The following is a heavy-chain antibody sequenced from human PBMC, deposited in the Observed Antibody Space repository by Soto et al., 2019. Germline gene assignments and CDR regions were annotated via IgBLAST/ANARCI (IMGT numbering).Heavy chain of an antibody. CDR1: GGSFTGYY. Sequence: QVQLQQWGAGLLKPSETLSLTCAVYGGSFTGYYWSWIHQPPGKGLEWIGEINHRGSTNYNPSLKSRVTISVDTSKNQFSLNLNSVTAADTAVYYCARGSRVKIPAASGRDYYYHGLDVWGQGTAVTVSS. CDR3: ARGSRVKIPAASGRDYYYHGLDV. CDR2: INHRGST. D-gene: IGHD6-25*01. V-gene: IGHV4-34*01. J-gene: IGHJ6*02.